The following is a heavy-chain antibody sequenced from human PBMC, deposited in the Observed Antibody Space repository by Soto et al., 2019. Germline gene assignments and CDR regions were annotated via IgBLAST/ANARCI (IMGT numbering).Heavy chain of an antibody. Sequence: SETLSLTCSVAGGSISTYYWNWIRQPPGKGLEWIGYVYYGGSTNYNPSLKSRVTISVDMSKNQFSLKLSSVTTADTAVYYCARDSTLQLWGQGTLVTVSS. D-gene: IGHD5-12*01. CDR2: VYYGGST. CDR3: ARDSTLQL. V-gene: IGHV4-59*01. J-gene: IGHJ4*02. CDR1: GGSISTYY.